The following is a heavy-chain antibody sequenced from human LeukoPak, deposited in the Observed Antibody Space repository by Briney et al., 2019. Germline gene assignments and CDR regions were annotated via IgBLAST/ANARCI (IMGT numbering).Heavy chain of an antibody. CDR2: IYYSGST. CDR1: GGSISSYY. J-gene: IGHJ5*02. D-gene: IGHD5-12*01. V-gene: IGHV4-59*08. Sequence: SETLSLTCAVSGGSISSYYWSWIRQPPGKGLEWIGYIYYSGSTNYNPSLKSRVTISVDTSKNQFSLKLSSVTAADTAVYYCARLKWLRINWFDPWGQGTLVTVSS. CDR3: ARLKWLRINWFDP.